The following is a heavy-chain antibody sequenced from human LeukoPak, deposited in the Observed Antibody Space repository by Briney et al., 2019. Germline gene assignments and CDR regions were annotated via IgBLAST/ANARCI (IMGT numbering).Heavy chain of an antibody. D-gene: IGHD2-8*01. J-gene: IGHJ6*02. V-gene: IGHV7-4-1*02. CDR2: INTNTGNP. Sequence: ASVKVSCKASRYTFTRYAMNWVRQAPGQGLEWMGWINTNTGNPTYAQGFTGRFVFSLDTSVSTAYLQISSLKAEDTAVYYCARWAPGVYYYYYGMDVWGQGTTVTVSS. CDR1: RYTFTRYA. CDR3: ARWAPGVYYYYYGMDV.